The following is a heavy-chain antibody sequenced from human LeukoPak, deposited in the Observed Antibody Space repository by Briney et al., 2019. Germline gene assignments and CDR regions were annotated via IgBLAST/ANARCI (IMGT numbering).Heavy chain of an antibody. Sequence: GGSLRLSCAASGLTFSNYEMNWVRQAPGKGLEGVAYISSSGSTIYYADPVKGRFTISGDNAKDSLYLQMNSLRAEDTAVYYCARVQYYYDSSGYYVYYFDYWGQGTLVTVSS. CDR1: GLTFSNYE. J-gene: IGHJ4*02. CDR2: ISSSGSTI. D-gene: IGHD3-22*01. CDR3: ARVQYYYDSSGYYVYYFDY. V-gene: IGHV3-48*03.